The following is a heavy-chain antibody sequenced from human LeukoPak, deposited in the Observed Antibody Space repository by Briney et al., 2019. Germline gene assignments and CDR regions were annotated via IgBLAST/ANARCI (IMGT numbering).Heavy chain of an antibody. CDR1: GYTFTSYG. CDR2: ISAYNGNT. J-gene: IGHJ4*02. D-gene: IGHD3-10*02. CDR3: ARGVGKLTYYVEFDY. Sequence: ASVKVSCKASGYTFTSYGISWVRQAPGQGLEWVGWISAYNGNTNYAQKHQGRVTMTTDTSTSTAYMELRSLRSDDTAVYYRARGVGKLTYYVEFDYWGQGTLVTVSS. V-gene: IGHV1-18*01.